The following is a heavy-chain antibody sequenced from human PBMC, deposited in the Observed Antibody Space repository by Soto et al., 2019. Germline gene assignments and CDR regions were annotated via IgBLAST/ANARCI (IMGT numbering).Heavy chain of an antibody. V-gene: IGHV3-13*01. D-gene: IGHD2-8*02. CDR3: TREATGGGYELDY. CDR2: IGASGNT. Sequence: EVQLVESGGGLMPPGGSLRLSCAASGFAFSSYAMHWVRQVTGGGLEWVSAIGASGNTYSADSVKGRFTISREDAKISFYLQMNSLRADDTAVYYCTREATGGGYELDYWGQGTLVTVSS. J-gene: IGHJ4*02. CDR1: GFAFSSYA.